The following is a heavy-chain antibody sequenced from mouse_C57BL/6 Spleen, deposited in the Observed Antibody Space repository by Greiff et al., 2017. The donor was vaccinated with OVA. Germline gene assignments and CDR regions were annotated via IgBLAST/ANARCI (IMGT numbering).Heavy chain of an antibody. J-gene: IGHJ1*03. V-gene: IGHV1-85*01. Sequence: VHLVESGPELVKPGASVKLSCKASGYTFTSYDINWVKQRPGQGLEWIGWIYPRDGSTKYNEKFKGKATLTVDTSSSTAYMELHSLTSEDSAVYFCARWDYGSSHWYFDVWGTGTTVTVSS. CDR2: IYPRDGST. CDR1: GYTFTSYD. CDR3: ARWDYGSSHWYFDV. D-gene: IGHD1-1*01.